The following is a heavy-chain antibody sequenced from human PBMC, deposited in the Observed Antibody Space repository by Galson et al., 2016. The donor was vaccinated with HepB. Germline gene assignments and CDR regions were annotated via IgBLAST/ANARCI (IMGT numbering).Heavy chain of an antibody. Sequence: SLRLSCAASGFTFSSYAMSWVRQAPGKGLEWVSIISGSGGSTYYADSVKGRFTISRDNSKNTLYLQMNSLRAEDTAVYYCVKGASMGWLQLQASYFDYWGQGTLDTVSS. CDR2: ISGSGGST. J-gene: IGHJ4*02. CDR3: VKGASMGWLQLQASYFDY. CDR1: GFTFSSYA. V-gene: IGHV3-23*01. D-gene: IGHD5-24*01.